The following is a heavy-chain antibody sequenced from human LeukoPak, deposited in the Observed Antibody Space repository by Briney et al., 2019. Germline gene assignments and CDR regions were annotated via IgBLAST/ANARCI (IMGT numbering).Heavy chain of an antibody. D-gene: IGHD3-10*01. V-gene: IGHV3-11*01. J-gene: IGHJ6*02. CDR2: ISTSGSAV. CDR3: ARRAPFYYNSWSPTHDYGMDV. CDR1: GLTFSDYY. Sequence: PGGSLRLSCAASGLTFSDYYMAWIRQAPGKGLEWISYISTSGSAVYYADSVKGRFTMSRDNAKNSLYLQMNSLRAEDTAVYYCARRAPFYYNSWSPTHDYGMDVWGQGTTVTVSS.